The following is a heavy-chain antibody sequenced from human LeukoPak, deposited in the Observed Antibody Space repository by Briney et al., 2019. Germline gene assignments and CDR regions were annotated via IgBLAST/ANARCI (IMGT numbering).Heavy chain of an antibody. J-gene: IGHJ6*03. CDR2: IKQDGSEK. CDR1: GFTFSSYW. V-gene: IGHV3-7*01. CDR3: ARLPAAIRYYYYYMDV. D-gene: IGHD2-2*02. Sequence: GGSLRLSCAASGFTFSSYWMSWVRQAPGKGLEWVANIKQDGSEKYYVDSVKGRFTISRDNAKNSLYLQMNSLRAEDTAVYYCARLPAAIRYYYYYMDVWGKGTTVTVSS.